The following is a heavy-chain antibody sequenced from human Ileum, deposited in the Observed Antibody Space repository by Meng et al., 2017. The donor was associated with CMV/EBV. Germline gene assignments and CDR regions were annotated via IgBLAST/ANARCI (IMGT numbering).Heavy chain of an antibody. Sequence: GESLKISCAASGFTFSSYAMRWVRQDPGKWLEWVSAISSSGGSTYYADSVKGRFTISRDNSKNTLYLQMNSLRAEDAAVYYCAKDLSGRAKPSYYYYYYGMDVWGQGTTVTVSS. CDR3: AKDLSGRAKPSYYYYYYGMDV. CDR2: ISSSGGST. J-gene: IGHJ6*02. CDR1: GFTFSSYA. D-gene: IGHD5-12*01. V-gene: IGHV3-23*01.